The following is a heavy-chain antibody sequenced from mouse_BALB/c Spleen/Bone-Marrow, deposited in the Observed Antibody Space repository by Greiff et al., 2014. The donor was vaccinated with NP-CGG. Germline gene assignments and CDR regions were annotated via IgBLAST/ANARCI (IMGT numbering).Heavy chain of an antibody. J-gene: IGHJ2*01. V-gene: IGHV5-17*02. CDR1: GFIFSSFG. CDR3: TRGGNWDDFDY. CDR2: ISSGSSTI. D-gene: IGHD4-1*01. Sequence: DVKLVESGGGLVQPGGSRKLSCAASGFIFSSFGMHWVRQAPEEGLEWVAYISSGSSTIFYADTVKGRFTISRDNPRNTLFLQMTSLRSEDTAMYYCTRGGNWDDFDYWGQGTTLTVSS.